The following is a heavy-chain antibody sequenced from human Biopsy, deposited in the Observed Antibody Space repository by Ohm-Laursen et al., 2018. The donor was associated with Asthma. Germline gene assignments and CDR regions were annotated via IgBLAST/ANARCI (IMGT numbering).Heavy chain of an antibody. CDR2: INSVFGTT. CDR1: GGTFNTYV. CDR3: ARKAGSCISRTCYSLDF. V-gene: IGHV1-69*01. Sequence: SSVKVSCNSLGGTFNTYVIGWVRQAPGQGLEWMGGINSVFGTTTYPQKFQDRVTITADDSTSAVYMELSSLRSEDTAVYYCARKAGSCISRTCYSLDFWGQGTLVTVSS. J-gene: IGHJ4*02. D-gene: IGHD2-2*01.